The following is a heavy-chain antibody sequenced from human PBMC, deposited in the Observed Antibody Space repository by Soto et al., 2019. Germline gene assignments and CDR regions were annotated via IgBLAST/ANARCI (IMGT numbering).Heavy chain of an antibody. V-gene: IGHV1-69*13. CDR3: ARIRLPIVGATTGYDAFDI. Sequence: SVKVSCKASGGTFSSYAISWVRQAPGQGLEWRGGIIPIFGTANYAQKFQGRVTITADESTSTAYMELSSLRSEDTAVYYCARIRLPIVGATTGYDAFDIWGQGTMVTVSS. J-gene: IGHJ3*02. CDR2: IIPIFGTA. CDR1: GGTFSSYA. D-gene: IGHD1-26*01.